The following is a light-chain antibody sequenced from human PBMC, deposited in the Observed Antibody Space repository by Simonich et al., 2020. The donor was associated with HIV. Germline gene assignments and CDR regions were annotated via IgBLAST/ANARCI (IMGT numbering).Light chain of an antibody. V-gene: IGKV1-NL1*01. CDR3: LQHNSYPST. CDR1: QDIRNS. Sequence: DIQMTQSPSSLSASVGDRVTITCRASQDIRNSLAWFQQKPGKAPKLLLYDASTLQSAVPSRFSGSGSGSDYTLTISSLQPEDFATYYCLQHNSYPSTFGPGTKVDIK. J-gene: IGKJ3*01. CDR2: DAS.